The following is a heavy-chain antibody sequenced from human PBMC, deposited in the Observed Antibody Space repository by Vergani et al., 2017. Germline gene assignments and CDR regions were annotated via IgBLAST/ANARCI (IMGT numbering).Heavy chain of an antibody. CDR2: ISYDGSNK. CDR1: GFTFSSYA. Sequence: QVQLVESGGGLVKPGGSLRLSCAASGFTFSSYAMHWVRQAPGKGLEGVAVISYDGSNKYYADSVKGRFTISRDNSKNTLYLQMNSLRAEDTAVYYCARGASGDYVSSLDYWGQGTLVTVSS. V-gene: IGHV3-30-3*01. CDR3: ARGASGDYVSSLDY. D-gene: IGHD4-17*01. J-gene: IGHJ4*02.